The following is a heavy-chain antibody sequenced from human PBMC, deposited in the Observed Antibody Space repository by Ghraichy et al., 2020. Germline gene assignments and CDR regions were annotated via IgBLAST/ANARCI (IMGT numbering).Heavy chain of an antibody. CDR2: INHSGST. Sequence: GSLSLTCAVYGGSFSGYYWSWIRQPPGKGLEWIGEINHSGSTNYNPSLKSRVTISVDTSKNQFSLKLSSVTAADTAVYYCARAPPGYCSGGSCRLFDYWGQGTLVTVSS. CDR3: ARAPPGYCSGGSCRLFDY. CDR1: GGSFSGYY. J-gene: IGHJ4*02. V-gene: IGHV4-34*01. D-gene: IGHD2-15*01.